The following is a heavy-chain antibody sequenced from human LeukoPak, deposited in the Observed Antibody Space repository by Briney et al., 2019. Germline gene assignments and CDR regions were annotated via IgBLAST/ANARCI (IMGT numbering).Heavy chain of an antibody. D-gene: IGHD3-3*01. CDR3: ARVVFPAYYDFWSGSPRGWFDP. CDR1: GFTFSSYS. V-gene: IGHV3-21*01. Sequence: GGSLRLSCAASGFTFSSYSMHWVRQIPGKGLEWVSSISTSSGYIYYADSVKGRFSISRDNAKNSLYLQMNSLRAEDTAVYYCARVVFPAYYDFWSGSPRGWFDPWGQGTLVTVSS. J-gene: IGHJ5*02. CDR2: ISTSSGYI.